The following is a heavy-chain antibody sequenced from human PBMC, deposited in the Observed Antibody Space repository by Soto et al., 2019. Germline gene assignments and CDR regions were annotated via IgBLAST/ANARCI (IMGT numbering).Heavy chain of an antibody. CDR2: IYPGDSDT. Sequence: PGESLKISCKGSGYSFTDNWIGWVRQTPGEGLEWMGIIYPGDSDTRYSPSFRGQVTISTDNSVSTAYLRWSTLRASDSAMYYCAKDFQQWLVLYYFDYWGQGTLVTVSS. CDR3: AKDFQQWLVLYYFDY. J-gene: IGHJ4*02. D-gene: IGHD6-19*01. CDR1: GYSFTDNW. V-gene: IGHV5-51*01.